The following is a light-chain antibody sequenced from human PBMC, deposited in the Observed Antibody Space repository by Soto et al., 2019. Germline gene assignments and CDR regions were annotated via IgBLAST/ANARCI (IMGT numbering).Light chain of an antibody. Sequence: ETVLTQSPATLSLSPGERATLSCRASHSVSKYLGWNQEKPGQPPRLVISEASNSTTGVPARFGGSGSGTEFPIIIRSRGLEDFEVNFCHQPNTSPRTFGRGTGQDI. V-gene: IGKV3-11*01. J-gene: IGKJ2*02. CDR2: EAS. CDR1: HSVSKY. CDR3: HQPNTSPRT.